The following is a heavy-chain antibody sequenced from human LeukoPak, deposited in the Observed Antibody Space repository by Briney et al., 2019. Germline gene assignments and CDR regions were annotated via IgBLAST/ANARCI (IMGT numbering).Heavy chain of an antibody. CDR3: ARYPTPPGSGSYYTYYYGMDV. Sequence: PSQTLSLTCTVSGGFISSGGYYWSWIRQHPGKGLEWLGYIYYSGSTYYNPSLKSRVTISVDTSKNQFSLKLSSVTAAGTAVYYCARYPTPPGSGSYYTYYYGMDVWGQGTTVTVSS. J-gene: IGHJ6*02. D-gene: IGHD3-10*01. CDR1: GGFISSGGYY. V-gene: IGHV4-31*03. CDR2: IYYSGST.